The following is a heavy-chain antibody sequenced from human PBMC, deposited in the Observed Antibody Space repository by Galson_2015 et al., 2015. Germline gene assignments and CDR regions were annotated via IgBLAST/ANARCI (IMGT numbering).Heavy chain of an antibody. J-gene: IGHJ4*02. CDR1: GFTVSSNY. CDR3: ARGHSGWYFDY. CDR2: IYSGGST. Sequence: SLRLSCAASGFTVSSNYMSRVRQAPGRGLEWVSVIYSGGSTYYADSVKGRFTISRDNSKNTLYLQMNSLRAEDTAVYYCARGHSGWYFDYWGQGTLVTVSS. V-gene: IGHV3-53*01. D-gene: IGHD6-19*01.